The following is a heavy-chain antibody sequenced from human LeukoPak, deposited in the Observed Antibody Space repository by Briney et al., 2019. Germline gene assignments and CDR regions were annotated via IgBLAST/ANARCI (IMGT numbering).Heavy chain of an antibody. V-gene: IGHV1-24*01. J-gene: IGHJ3*02. CDR3: ARAKYNSGWYGAFDI. CDR2: FDPEDGET. Sequence: ASVKVSCKVSGYTLSEISMQWVRQAPGKGLEWMGGFDPEDGETIYAQKFQGRVTMTEDTSTDTAYMELSSQRFEDTAVYYCARAKYNSGWYGAFDIWGQGTMVTVSS. D-gene: IGHD6-19*01. CDR1: GYTLSEIS.